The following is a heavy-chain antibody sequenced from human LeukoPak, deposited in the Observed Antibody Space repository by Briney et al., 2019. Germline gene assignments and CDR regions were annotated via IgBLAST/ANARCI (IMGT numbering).Heavy chain of an antibody. D-gene: IGHD5-12*01. CDR3: ARSGYTGYDSNI. J-gene: IGHJ4*02. V-gene: IGHV3-11*03. Sequence: GGSLRLSCAASGFTFSDYYMSWIRQAPGKGLEWVSHISGSSKYTNYGDSVKGRFTASRGNAKNSVYLQMNSLRAEGTAVYYCARSGYTGYDSNIWGQGTLVTVSS. CDR2: ISGSSKYT. CDR1: GFTFSDYY.